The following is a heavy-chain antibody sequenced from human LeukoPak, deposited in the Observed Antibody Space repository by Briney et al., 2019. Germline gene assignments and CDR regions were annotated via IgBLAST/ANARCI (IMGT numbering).Heavy chain of an antibody. Sequence: SGTLSLTCTVSGGSISSYYWSWIRQPAGKGLEWIGRIYTSGSTNYNPSLKNRVPISVDKAKNQFSLKLSSVTAADTAVYYCARGVAAAGTGGDYFDYWGQGTLVSVSS. V-gene: IGHV4-4*07. D-gene: IGHD6-13*01. CDR1: GGSISSYY. CDR3: ARGVAAAGTGGDYFDY. J-gene: IGHJ4*02. CDR2: IYTSGST.